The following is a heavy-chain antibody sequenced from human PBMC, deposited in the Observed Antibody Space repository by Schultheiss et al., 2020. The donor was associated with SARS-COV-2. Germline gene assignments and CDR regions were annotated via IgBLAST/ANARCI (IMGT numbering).Heavy chain of an antibody. D-gene: IGHD6-19*01. CDR1: GFSLSTSGVG. Sequence: SGPTLVKPTQTLTLTCTFSGFSLSTSGVGVGWIRQPPGKALEWLALIYWDDDKAYSPSLRSRLAITKDTSKNQVVLTMTNMDPVDTATYFCARIGGAGRYFDYWGQGTLVTVSS. V-gene: IGHV2-5*02. CDR3: ARIGGAGRYFDY. J-gene: IGHJ4*02. CDR2: IYWDDDK.